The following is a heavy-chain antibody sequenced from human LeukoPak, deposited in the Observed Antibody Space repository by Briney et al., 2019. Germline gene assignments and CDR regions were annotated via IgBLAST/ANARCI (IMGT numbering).Heavy chain of an antibody. CDR3: ARAYGSSGYYQLPIDY. Sequence: GGSLRLSCVASGFTFSSYAVSWVRQVPGKGLEWVSSLTGGGGTTDYADSVKGRFTISRDNSKNTLFLQMNSLRAEDTAVYYCARAYGSSGYYQLPIDYWGQGTLVTVSP. V-gene: IGHV3-23*01. CDR2: LTGGGGTT. J-gene: IGHJ4*02. D-gene: IGHD3-22*01. CDR1: GFTFSSYA.